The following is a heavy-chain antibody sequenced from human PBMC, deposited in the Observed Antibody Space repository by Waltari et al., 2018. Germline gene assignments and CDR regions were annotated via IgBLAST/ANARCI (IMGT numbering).Heavy chain of an antibody. CDR1: GFTFANYA. Sequence: EVQLVESGGGLVQPGGSMTLSCAASGFTFANYAMSWVRPAPGKGLEWLSTISKSDGATYYTGTVKVRFTISRDNSQNMLYLQMNSLRDEDTAVYYCAIVIQWWFPGNMNVWGQGTTATVSS. J-gene: IGHJ6*02. CDR3: AIVIQWWFPGNMNV. D-gene: IGHD2-15*01. V-gene: IGHV3-23*04. CDR2: ISKSDGAT.